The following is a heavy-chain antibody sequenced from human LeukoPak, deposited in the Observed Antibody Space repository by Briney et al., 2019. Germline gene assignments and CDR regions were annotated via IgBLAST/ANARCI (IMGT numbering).Heavy chain of an antibody. J-gene: IGHJ4*02. CDR2: ISGGGVST. CDR1: GFTFDSFG. V-gene: IGHV3-23*01. D-gene: IGHD2-2*01. Sequence: PGGSLRLSCAASGFTFDSFGMTWVRQRTGKGLEWVSLISGGGVSTYYADSVRDRFTIPRDNSKNTLYLQMNSLRAEDTAVYFCAKAPRDCITTSCYGYYFDYWGQGTQVTVSS. CDR3: AKAPRDCITTSCYGYYFDY.